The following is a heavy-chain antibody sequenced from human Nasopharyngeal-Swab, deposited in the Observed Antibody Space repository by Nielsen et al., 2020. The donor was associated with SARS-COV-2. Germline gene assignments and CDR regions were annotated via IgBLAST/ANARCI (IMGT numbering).Heavy chain of an antibody. CDR2: ISYSGST. CDR1: SGSISGYS. D-gene: IGHD5-12*01. J-gene: IGHJ4*02. CDR3: ARISNSGYDPFDY. V-gene: IGHV4-59*01. Sequence: SETLSLTCTVLSGSISGYSWSWIRQPPGKGLEWIGYISYSGSTNYNPSLKSRVTLSIDTSKNQFSLKLSSMTAADTAVYYCARISNSGYDPFDYWGQGTLVTVSS.